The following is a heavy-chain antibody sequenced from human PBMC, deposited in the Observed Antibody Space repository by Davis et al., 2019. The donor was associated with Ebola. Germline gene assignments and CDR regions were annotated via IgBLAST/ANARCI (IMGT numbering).Heavy chain of an antibody. CDR2: ISGSGGST. Sequence: GGSLRLSCAASGFTFSSYAMSWVRQAPGKGLEWVSAISGSGGSTYYADSVKGRFTISRDNSKNTLYLQMNSLRAEDTAVYYCAKDIGICIGGVCYDYYYGMDVWGQGTTVTVSS. CDR3: AKDIGICIGGVCYDYYYGMDV. D-gene: IGHD2-8*02. CDR1: GFTFSSYA. J-gene: IGHJ6*02. V-gene: IGHV3-23*01.